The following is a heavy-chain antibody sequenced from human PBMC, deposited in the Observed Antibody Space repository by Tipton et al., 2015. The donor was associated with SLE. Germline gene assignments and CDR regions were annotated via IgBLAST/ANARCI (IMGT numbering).Heavy chain of an antibody. J-gene: IGHJ4*02. Sequence: TLSLTCTVSGGSISSGTDYWTWIRQPAGKGLEWIGRIYTSGSTNYNPSLKSRVTISVDTSKNQFSLTLSSVTAADTAVHYCARDSSFDYYFDHWGQGTLVTVSS. CDR3: ARDSSFDYYFDH. CDR1: GGSISSGTDY. CDR2: IYTSGST. D-gene: IGHD3-9*01. V-gene: IGHV4-61*02.